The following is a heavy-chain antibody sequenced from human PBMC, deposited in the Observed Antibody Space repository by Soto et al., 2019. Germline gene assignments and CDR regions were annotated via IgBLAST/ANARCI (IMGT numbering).Heavy chain of an antibody. J-gene: IGHJ6*02. V-gene: IGHV1-58*01. CDR3: AADGNLEWLAYYCYGMDV. Sequence: GASVKVSCKASGFTFTSSAVQWVRQARGQRLEWIGWIVVGSGNTNYAQKFQERVTITRDMSTSTAYMELSSLRSEDTAVYYCAADGNLEWLAYYCYGMDVWGQGTTVTVSS. CDR2: IVVGSGNT. CDR1: GFTFTSSA. D-gene: IGHD3-3*01.